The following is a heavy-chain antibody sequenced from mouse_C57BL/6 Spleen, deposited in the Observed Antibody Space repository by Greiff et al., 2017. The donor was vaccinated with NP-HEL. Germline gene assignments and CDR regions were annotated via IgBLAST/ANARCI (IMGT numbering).Heavy chain of an antibody. V-gene: IGHV1-78*01. CDR3: ARRGYYYGNAMDY. D-gene: IGHD2-1*01. J-gene: IGHJ4*01. Sequence: VQVVESDAELVKPGASVKISCKVSGYTFTDHTIHWMKQRPEQGLEWIGYIYPRDGSTKYNEKFKGKATLTADKSSSTAYMQLNSLTSEDSAVYFCARRGYYYGNAMDYWGQGTSVTVSS. CDR1: GYTFTDHT. CDR2: IYPRDGST.